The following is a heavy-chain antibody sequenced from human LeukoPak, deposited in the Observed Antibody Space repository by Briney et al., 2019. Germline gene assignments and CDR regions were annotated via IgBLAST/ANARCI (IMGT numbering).Heavy chain of an antibody. CDR3: ARVATTVVTSFDY. D-gene: IGHD4-23*01. V-gene: IGHV1-69*04. CDR1: VGTFSSYA. Sequence: SVKVSCKASVGTFSSYAISWVRQAPGQGLEWMGRIIPILGIANYAQKFQGRVTITADKSTSTAYMELSSLRSEDTAVYYCARVATTVVTSFDYWGQGTLVTVSS. J-gene: IGHJ4*02. CDR2: IIPILGIA.